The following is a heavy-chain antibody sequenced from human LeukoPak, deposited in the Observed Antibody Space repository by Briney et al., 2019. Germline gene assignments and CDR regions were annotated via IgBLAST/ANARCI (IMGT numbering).Heavy chain of an antibody. CDR3: ARTKMATTTDFDY. CDR2: IYHSGST. Sequence: SQTLSLTCTVSGGSISSGGYYWSWIRQPPGKGLEWIGYIYHSGSTYYNPSLKSRVTISVDRSKNQFSLKLSSVTAADTAVYYCARTKMATTTDFDYWGQGTLVTVSS. D-gene: IGHD5-24*01. CDR1: GGSISSGGYY. V-gene: IGHV4-30-2*01. J-gene: IGHJ4*02.